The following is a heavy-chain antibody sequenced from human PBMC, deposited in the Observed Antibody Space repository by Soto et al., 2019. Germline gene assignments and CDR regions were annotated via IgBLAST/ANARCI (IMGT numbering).Heavy chain of an antibody. Sequence: EVQLLESGGGLVQPGGSLRLSCSASGFTFTSYAMSWVRQAPGKGLEWVSGISGSGGDTKSADSVKGRFTISRDNFKNMLYLQTNSLRAEDTAVYYCAKHDFGTLYNTGLDSWGQGTLVTVSS. CDR3: AKHDFGTLYNTGLDS. CDR1: GFTFTSYA. J-gene: IGHJ4*02. V-gene: IGHV3-23*01. CDR2: ISGSGGDT. D-gene: IGHD3-3*01.